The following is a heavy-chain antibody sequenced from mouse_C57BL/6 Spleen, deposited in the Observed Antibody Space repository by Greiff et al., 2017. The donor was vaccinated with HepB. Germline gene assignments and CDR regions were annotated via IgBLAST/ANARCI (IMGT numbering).Heavy chain of an antibody. CDR1: GYAFSSYW. V-gene: IGHV1-80*01. CDR3: ARDVNWDLFDY. D-gene: IGHD4-1*01. J-gene: IGHJ2*01. Sequence: VQLQQSGAELVKPGASVKISCKASGYAFSSYWMNWVKQRPGKGLEWIGQIYPGDGDTNYHGKFKGKATLTADKSSSPAYMQLSSLTSEDSAVYFCARDVNWDLFDYWGQGTTLTVSS. CDR2: IYPGDGDT.